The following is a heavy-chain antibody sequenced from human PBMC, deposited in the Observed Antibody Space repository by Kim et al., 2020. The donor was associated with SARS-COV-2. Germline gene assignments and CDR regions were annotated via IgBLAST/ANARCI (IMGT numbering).Heavy chain of an antibody. D-gene: IGHD3-10*01. V-gene: IGHV4-4*02. Sequence: NYNPSLKSGVTILVDKPKNQFSLKLSSVTAADTAVYYCARAGSTVKFFDYWGQGTLVTVSS. J-gene: IGHJ4*02. CDR3: ARAGSTVKFFDY.